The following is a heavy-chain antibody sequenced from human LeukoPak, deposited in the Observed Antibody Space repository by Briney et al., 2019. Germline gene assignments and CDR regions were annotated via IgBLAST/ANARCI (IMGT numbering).Heavy chain of an antibody. CDR3: ARRNSGNYYGLFDP. D-gene: IGHD1-26*01. Sequence: SETLSLTCTVSGGSISSSSYYWAWIRQPPGKGLEWIGSIYYSGNTYYNPSLKSRITLSVDTSKNQFSLKLSSVTAAESAVYYCARRNSGNYYGLFDPWGQGTLVTVSS. CDR2: IYYSGNT. J-gene: IGHJ5*02. CDR1: GGSISSSSYY. V-gene: IGHV4-39*01.